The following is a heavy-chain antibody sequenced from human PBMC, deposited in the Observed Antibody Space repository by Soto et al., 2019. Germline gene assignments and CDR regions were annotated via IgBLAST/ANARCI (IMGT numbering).Heavy chain of an antibody. V-gene: IGHV4-61*01. CDR3: ARVKDDCSGGSCLLYFDY. CDR1: GGSVSSGSYY. J-gene: IGHJ4*02. CDR2: IYYSGST. Sequence: QVQLQESGPGLVKPSETLSLTCTVSGGSVSSGSYYWSWIRQPPGKGLEWIGYIYYSGSTNYNPSLMSGVTISVDTSNHQFSLKLSSVTAADTAVYYCARVKDDCSGGSCLLYFDYWGQGTLVTVSS. D-gene: IGHD2-15*01.